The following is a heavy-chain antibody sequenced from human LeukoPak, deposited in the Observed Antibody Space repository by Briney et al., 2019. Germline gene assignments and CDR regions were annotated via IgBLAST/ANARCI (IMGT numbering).Heavy chain of an antibody. V-gene: IGHV4-59*08. CDR1: GGSISSYY. D-gene: IGHD5-12*01. CDR2: IYYSGST. Sequence: PAETLTLTCTVSGGSISSYYWSWIRQPPGKGLEWIGYIYYSGSTNYNPSLKSRVTISVDTSKNQFSLKLSSVTAADPAVYYCATGRPSGYDDYYYGMDVWGQGTTVTVSS. CDR3: ATGRPSGYDDYYYGMDV. J-gene: IGHJ6*02.